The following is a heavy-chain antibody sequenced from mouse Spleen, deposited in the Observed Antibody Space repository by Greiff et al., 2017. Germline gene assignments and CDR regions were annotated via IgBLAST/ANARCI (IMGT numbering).Heavy chain of an antibody. CDR1: GFNIKDYY. J-gene: IGHJ3*01. Sequence: VHVKQSGAELVRPGASVKLSCTASGFNIKDYYMHWVKQRPEQGLEWIGRIDPEDGDTEYAPKFQGKATMTADTSSNTAYLQLSSLTSEDTAVYYCTTDHYGSSYGIAYWGQGTLVTVSA. V-gene: IGHV14-1*01. D-gene: IGHD1-1*01. CDR2: IDPEDGDT. CDR3: TTDHYGSSYGIAY.